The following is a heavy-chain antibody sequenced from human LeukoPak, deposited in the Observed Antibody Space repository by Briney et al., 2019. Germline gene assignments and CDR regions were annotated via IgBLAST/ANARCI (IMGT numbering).Heavy chain of an antibody. CDR3: AKGSDYGDYYFDY. CDR1: GFTFSSYG. D-gene: IGHD4-17*01. CDR2: IRYDGTNK. Sequence: PGGSLRLSCAASGFTFSSYGMHWVRQAPGKGLEWVAFIRYDGTNKYYADSVKGRFTISRDDSKNTLYLQMNNLRAEDTAVYYCAKGSDYGDYYFDYWGQGTLVTVSS. J-gene: IGHJ4*02. V-gene: IGHV3-30*02.